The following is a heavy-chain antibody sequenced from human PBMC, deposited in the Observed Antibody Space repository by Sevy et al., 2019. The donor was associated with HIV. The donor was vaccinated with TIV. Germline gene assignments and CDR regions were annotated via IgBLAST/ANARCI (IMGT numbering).Heavy chain of an antibody. CDR2: IIPIFGTA. V-gene: IGHV1-69*13. Sequence: ASVKVSCKASGGTFSSYAISWVRQAPGQGLEWMGGIIPIFGTANYAQKFQGRVTITADESTSTAYMELSSLRSEETAVYYCARDRGGRGYYGSGSYYPFDYWGQGTLVTVSS. CDR1: GGTFSSYA. CDR3: ARDRGGRGYYGSGSYYPFDY. D-gene: IGHD3-10*01. J-gene: IGHJ4*02.